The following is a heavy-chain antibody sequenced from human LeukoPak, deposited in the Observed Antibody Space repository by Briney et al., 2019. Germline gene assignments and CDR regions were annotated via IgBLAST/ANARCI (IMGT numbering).Heavy chain of an antibody. CDR1: GFTFRRYA. V-gene: IGHV4-4*08. CDR3: ARDSSADYDSSGYYDY. Sequence: GSLRLSCVASGFTFRRYAMSWVRQAPGKGLEWIGRIYTSGSTNYNPSLKSRVTISVDTSKNQFSLKLSSVTAADTAVYYCARDSSADYDSSGYYDYWGQGTLVTVSS. J-gene: IGHJ4*02. D-gene: IGHD3-22*01. CDR2: IYTSGST.